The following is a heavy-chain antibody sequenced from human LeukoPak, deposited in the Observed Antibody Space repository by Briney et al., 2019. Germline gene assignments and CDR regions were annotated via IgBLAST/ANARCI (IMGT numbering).Heavy chain of an antibody. D-gene: IGHD1-26*01. CDR1: GFTFSSYW. CDR2: IKQDGSEK. CDR3: ARDRSIGSRYAFDI. J-gene: IGHJ3*02. Sequence: GGSLRLSCAASGFTFSSYWMSWVRQAPGKGLEWVANIKQDGSEKYYVDSVKGRFTISRDNAKNSLYLQMNSLRAEDTAVYYCARDRSIGSRYAFDIWGQGTMVTVSS. V-gene: IGHV3-7*01.